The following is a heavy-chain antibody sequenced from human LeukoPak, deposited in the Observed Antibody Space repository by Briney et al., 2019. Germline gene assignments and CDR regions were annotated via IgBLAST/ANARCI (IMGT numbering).Heavy chain of an antibody. CDR3: ASGEGVAAFDY. V-gene: IGHV1-46*01. CDR1: GYTFTSYF. D-gene: IGHD3-3*01. Sequence: ASVKVSCKASGYTFTSYFMHWVRQAPGQGLEWMGIINPSDGSTSYAQKFQGRVTMTRDTSTSTVYMELSSLRSEDTAVYYCASGEGVAAFDYWGQGTLVTVSS. J-gene: IGHJ4*02. CDR2: INPSDGST.